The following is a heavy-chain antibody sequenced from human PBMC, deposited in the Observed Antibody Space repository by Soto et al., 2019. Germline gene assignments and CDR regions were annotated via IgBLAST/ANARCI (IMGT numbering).Heavy chain of an antibody. V-gene: IGHV1-69*02. CDR3: ASLLRSGYYYGMDV. CDR1: GGTFSSYT. D-gene: IGHD3-10*01. CDR2: SIPILGIS. J-gene: IGHJ6*02. Sequence: QVQLVQSGAEVKKPGSSVKVSCKASGGTFSSYTISWVRQAPGQGREWMGRSIPILGISNYAQKFQGRVTITAYKSTSTAYMELSSLRSEDAAVYYCASLLRSGYYYGMDVWGQGTTVTVSS.